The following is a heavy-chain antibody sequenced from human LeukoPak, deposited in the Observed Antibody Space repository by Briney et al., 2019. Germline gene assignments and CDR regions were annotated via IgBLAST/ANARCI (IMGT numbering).Heavy chain of an antibody. J-gene: IGHJ4*02. V-gene: IGHV3-23*01. CDR1: GFTFASYA. CDR3: AKEYTSGRYVVDY. Sequence: GGSLRLSCAASGFTFASYAMSWVRQAPGKGLQWVSAISDGGGSTYYADSVKGRFTISRDNSKNTLYLQMNSLRAEDTALYYCAKEYTSGRYVVDYWGQGTLVTVSS. D-gene: IGHD6-19*01. CDR2: ISDGGGST.